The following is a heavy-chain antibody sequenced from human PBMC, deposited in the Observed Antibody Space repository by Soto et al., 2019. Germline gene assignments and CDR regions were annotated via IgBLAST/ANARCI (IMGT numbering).Heavy chain of an antibody. Sequence: QVQLVQSGAEVKKPGASVKVSCKASGYTFTSYDINWVRQATGQGLEWMGWMNPNSGNTGYAQKFQGRVTMTRNTSISTAYMELSSLRSEDTAVYYCARGRVRGYANTGRFDPWGQGTLVTVSS. V-gene: IGHV1-8*01. J-gene: IGHJ5*02. CDR3: ARGRVRGYANTGRFDP. CDR1: GYTFTSYD. CDR2: MNPNSGNT. D-gene: IGHD5-12*01.